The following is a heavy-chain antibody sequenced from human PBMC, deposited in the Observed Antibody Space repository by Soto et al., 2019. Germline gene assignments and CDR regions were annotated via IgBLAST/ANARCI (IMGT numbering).Heavy chain of an antibody. CDR3: ARMRGLGEISPFFDH. D-gene: IGHD3-16*02. Sequence: PSETLSPTCADSSASLDSDNWSWIRRPPGKGLEWIGYIYPNGRTNYNPSLRGRVAISIDKSKNQFSLRLDSVFAADAAVYFCARMRGLGEISPFFDHWGQGTLVTVSS. J-gene: IGHJ4*02. V-gene: IGHV4-59*01. CDR1: SASLDSDN. CDR2: IYPNGRT.